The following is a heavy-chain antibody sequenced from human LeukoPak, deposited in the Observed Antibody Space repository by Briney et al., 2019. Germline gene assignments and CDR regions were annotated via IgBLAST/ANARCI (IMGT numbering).Heavy chain of an antibody. Sequence: GGSLRLSCAASGFTFSSYGMHWVRQAPGKGLEWVAVISYDGSNEYYADSVKGRFTISRDNSKNTLYLQMNSLRAEDTAVYYCAKSPYYYGSGSYSYYYYYGMDVWGQGTTVTVSS. CDR3: AKSPYYYGSGSYSYYYYYGMDV. V-gene: IGHV3-30*18. CDR2: ISYDGSNE. CDR1: GFTFSSYG. J-gene: IGHJ6*02. D-gene: IGHD3-10*01.